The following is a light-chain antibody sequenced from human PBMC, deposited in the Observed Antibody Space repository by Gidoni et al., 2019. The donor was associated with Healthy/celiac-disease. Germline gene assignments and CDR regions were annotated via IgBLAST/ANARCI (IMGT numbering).Light chain of an antibody. V-gene: IGKV3-15*01. CDR1: QSVSSN. CDR2: GAS. J-gene: IGKJ1*01. Sequence: KVITKPPATLSVSPGEGATLSCRAGQSVSSNLAWYQQKPGQDPRLLIYGASTRATGIPARFSGSGSGTEFTLTISSLQSEDFAVYYCQQYNNWPPWTVGQGTKVEIK. CDR3: QQYNNWPPWT.